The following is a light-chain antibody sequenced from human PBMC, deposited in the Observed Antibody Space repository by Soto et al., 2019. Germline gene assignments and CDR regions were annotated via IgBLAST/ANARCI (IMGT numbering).Light chain of an antibody. CDR2: DAS. CDR3: QQRSNWPLT. J-gene: IGKJ4*01. Sequence: IVMTHSPVTLSFSLRQRATLSCGASQSVSSSYLAWYQQKPGQAPRLLIYDASNRATGIPARFSGSGSGTDFTLTISSLEPEDFAVYYCQQRSNWPLTFGGGTKVDIK. CDR1: QSVSSSY. V-gene: IGKV3-11*01.